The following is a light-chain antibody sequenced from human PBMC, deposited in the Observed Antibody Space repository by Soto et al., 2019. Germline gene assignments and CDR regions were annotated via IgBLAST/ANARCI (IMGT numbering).Light chain of an antibody. CDR1: QGVSSRY. CDR3: QQYGNSRWT. Sequence: EIVLTQSPGTLSLSPGDRATLSCRASQGVSSRYLAWYQQKPGQAPRLLISGASTRATGIPDRFSGSGSGKDFTLTISRLEPEDFAVYYCQQYGNSRWTFGQGTKVEIK. CDR2: GAS. V-gene: IGKV3-20*01. J-gene: IGKJ1*01.